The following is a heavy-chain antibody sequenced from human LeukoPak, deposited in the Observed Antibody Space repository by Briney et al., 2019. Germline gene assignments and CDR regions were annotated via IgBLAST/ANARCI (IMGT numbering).Heavy chain of an antibody. Sequence: SVKVSCKASGGTFSSYAISWVRQAPGQGLEWMGRIIPILGIANYAQKFQGRVTITADKSTSTAYMELSSLRSEDTAVYYCARAQLQGRSDFDYWGQGTLVTVSS. CDR1: GGTFSSYA. D-gene: IGHD1-7*01. J-gene: IGHJ4*02. CDR3: ARAQLQGRSDFDY. CDR2: IIPILGIA. V-gene: IGHV1-69*04.